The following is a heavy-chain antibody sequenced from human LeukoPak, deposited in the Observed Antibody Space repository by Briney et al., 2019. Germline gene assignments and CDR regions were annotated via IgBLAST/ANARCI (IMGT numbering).Heavy chain of an antibody. V-gene: IGHV3-49*04. Sequence: GGSLRLSCTASGFTFGDYAMSWVRQAPGKGLERVGFIRSKAYGGTTEYAASVKGRFTISRDDSKSIAYLQMNSLKTEDTAVYYCTRYRPTPYDYSGQGTLVTVSS. J-gene: IGHJ4*02. D-gene: IGHD2-15*01. CDR3: TRYRPTPYDY. CDR2: IRSKAYGGTT. CDR1: GFTFGDYA.